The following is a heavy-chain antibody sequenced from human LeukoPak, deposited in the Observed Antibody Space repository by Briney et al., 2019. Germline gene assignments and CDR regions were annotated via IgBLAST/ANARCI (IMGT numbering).Heavy chain of an antibody. Sequence: SETLSLTCAVYGGSFSGYYWSWIRQPPGKGLEWIGEIYHSGSTNYNPSLKSRVTISVDKSKNQFSLKLSSVTAADTAVYYCARALPSGSPGAFDIWGQGTMVTVSS. CDR2: IYHSGST. CDR1: GGSFSGYY. D-gene: IGHD1-26*01. CDR3: ARALPSGSPGAFDI. V-gene: IGHV4-34*01. J-gene: IGHJ3*02.